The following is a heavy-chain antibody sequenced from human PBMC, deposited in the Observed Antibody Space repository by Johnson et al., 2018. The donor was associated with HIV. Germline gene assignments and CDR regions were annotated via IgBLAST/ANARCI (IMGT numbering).Heavy chain of an antibody. Sequence: VQLVESGGGLVQPGRSLRLSCAASGFTFDDYAMHWVRQAPGKGLEWVSGISWNSGSIGYADSVKGRFTISRDNAKTSLYLQMNSLGAEDTAVYFWARGGGYWEVIAFDIWGQGTMVTVSS. D-gene: IGHD1-26*01. J-gene: IGHJ3*02. CDR1: GFTFDDYA. CDR2: ISWNSGSI. CDR3: ARGGGYWEVIAFDI. V-gene: IGHV3-9*01.